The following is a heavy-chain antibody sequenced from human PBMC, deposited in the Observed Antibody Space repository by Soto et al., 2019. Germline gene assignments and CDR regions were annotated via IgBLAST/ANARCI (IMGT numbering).Heavy chain of an antibody. CDR3: ARGATVVGRSFNIDYFQH. CDR1: GGTFSSYA. Sequence: QVQLVQSGAEVKKPGSSVKVSCKASGGTFSSYAISWVRQAPGQGLEWMGGIIPIFGTANYAQKFQGRVTITADESTSTAYMELSSLRSEDTAVYYCARGATVVGRSFNIDYFQHWGQGTLVTVSS. J-gene: IGHJ1*01. V-gene: IGHV1-69*01. D-gene: IGHD4-17*01. CDR2: IIPIFGTA.